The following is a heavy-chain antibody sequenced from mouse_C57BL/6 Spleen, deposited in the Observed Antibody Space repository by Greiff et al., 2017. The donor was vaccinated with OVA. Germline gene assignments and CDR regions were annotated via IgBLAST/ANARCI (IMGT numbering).Heavy chain of an antibody. CDR2: IYPGDGDT. Sequence: QVQLQQSGPELVKPGASVKISCKASGYAFSSSWMNWVKQRPGKGLEWIGRIYPGDGDTNYNGKFKGKATLTADKSSSTAYMQLSSLTSADSAVYFCAGELTAPYWGQGTLVTVSA. CDR1: GYAFSSSW. J-gene: IGHJ3*01. CDR3: AGELTAPY. V-gene: IGHV1-82*01. D-gene: IGHD4-1*01.